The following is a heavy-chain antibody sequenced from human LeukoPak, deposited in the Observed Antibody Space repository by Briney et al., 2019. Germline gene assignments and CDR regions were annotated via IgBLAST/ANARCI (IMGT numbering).Heavy chain of an antibody. CDR3: ARDPVDSSGYYYMDY. Sequence: GGSLRLSCAASGFTFSSYGMHWVRQAPGKGLEWVANIKQDGSEKYYVDSVKGRFTVSRDNAKNSLYLQMNSLRAEDTAVYYCARDPVDSSGYYYMDYWGQGTLVTVPS. D-gene: IGHD3-22*01. CDR2: IKQDGSEK. CDR1: GFTFSSYG. J-gene: IGHJ4*02. V-gene: IGHV3-7*01.